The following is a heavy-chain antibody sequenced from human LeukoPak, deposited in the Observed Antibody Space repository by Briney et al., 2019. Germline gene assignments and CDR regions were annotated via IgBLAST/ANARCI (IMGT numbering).Heavy chain of an antibody. J-gene: IGHJ4*02. Sequence: ASVKVSCKASGYTFTGYYIHWVRQAPGQGLEWMGWVNPDSGGTHREDTFQGRVTMTRDTSISTAYMELSRLRSDDTAVYYCARGGLPIVWYYFDFWGQGTLVTVSS. CDR2: VNPDSGGT. D-gene: IGHD5/OR15-5a*01. V-gene: IGHV1-2*07. CDR1: GYTFTGYY. CDR3: ARGGLPIVWYYFDF.